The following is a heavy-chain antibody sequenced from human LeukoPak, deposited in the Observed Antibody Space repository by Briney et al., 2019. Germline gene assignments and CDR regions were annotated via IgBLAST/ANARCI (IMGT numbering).Heavy chain of an antibody. Sequence: PGGSLRLSCAASGFTFSSYEMNWVRQAPGKGLEWIGEIYHSGSTNYNPSLKSRVTMSVDTSKNQFSLKLSSVTAADTAVYYCARDSLWFGERDLYFDYWGQGTLVTVSS. CDR3: ARDSLWFGERDLYFDY. V-gene: IGHV4-4*02. CDR1: GFTFSSYE. D-gene: IGHD3-10*01. CDR2: IYHSGST. J-gene: IGHJ4*02.